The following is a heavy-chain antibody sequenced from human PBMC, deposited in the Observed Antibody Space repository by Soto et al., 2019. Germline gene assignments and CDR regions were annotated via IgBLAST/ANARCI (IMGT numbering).Heavy chain of an antibody. J-gene: IGHJ4*02. CDR3: ATYYYGSGSSFDY. CDR2: ISDSETAI. CDR1: GFTFSDYY. D-gene: IGHD3-10*01. Sequence: PGGSLRLSCAASGFTFSDYYMTWIRQAPGKGLEWVSYISDSETAIYYADSVKGRFTISRDNAKNSLYLQMNSLSAEDTAVYYCATYYYGSGSSFDYWGQGTLVTVSS. V-gene: IGHV3-11*01.